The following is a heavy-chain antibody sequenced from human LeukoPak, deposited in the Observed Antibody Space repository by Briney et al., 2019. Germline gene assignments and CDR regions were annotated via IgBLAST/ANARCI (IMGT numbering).Heavy chain of an antibody. D-gene: IGHD2-15*01. CDR1: GYTFTSYG. CDR2: IIPILGIA. V-gene: IGHV1-69*04. CDR3: ASTVVVAAPFDY. J-gene: IGHJ4*02. Sequence: ASVKVSCRASGYTFTSYGISWVRQAPGQGLEWMGRIIPILGIANYAQKFQGRVTITADKSTSTAYMELSSLRSEDTAVYYCASTVVVAAPFDYWGQGTLVTVSS.